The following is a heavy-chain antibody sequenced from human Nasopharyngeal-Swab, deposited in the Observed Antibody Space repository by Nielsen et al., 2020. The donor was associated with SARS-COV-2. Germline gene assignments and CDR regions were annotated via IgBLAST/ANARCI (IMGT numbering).Heavy chain of an antibody. V-gene: IGHV4-4*02. CDR3: ARGASSSWSPNWFDP. CDR1: GGSISSSNW. Sequence: SETLSLTCAVSGGSISSSNWWSWVRQPPGKGLEWIGEIYHSGSTNYNPSLKSRVTISVDKSKNQFSLKLSSVTAADTAVYYCARGASSSWSPNWFDPWGQGTTVTVSS. J-gene: IGHJ5*01. D-gene: IGHD6-13*01. CDR2: IYHSGST.